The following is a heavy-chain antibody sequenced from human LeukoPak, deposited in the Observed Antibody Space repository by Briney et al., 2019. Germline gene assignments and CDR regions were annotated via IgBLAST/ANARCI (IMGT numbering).Heavy chain of an antibody. V-gene: IGHV4-59*01. J-gene: IGHJ4*02. D-gene: IGHD3-10*01. CDR1: GGSFSGYY. Sequence: SETLSLTCAVYGGSFSGYYWSWIRQPPGKGLEWIGYIYYSGSTNYNPSLKSRVTISVDTSKNQFSLKLSSVTAADTAVYYCARMDYYGSGSYSWGQGTLVTVSS. CDR3: ARMDYYGSGSYS. CDR2: IYYSGST.